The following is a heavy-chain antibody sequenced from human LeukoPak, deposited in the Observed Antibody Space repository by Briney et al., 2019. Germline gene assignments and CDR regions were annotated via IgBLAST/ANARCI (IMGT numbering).Heavy chain of an antibody. V-gene: IGHV4-4*02. CDR1: GVSISSSNW. CDR3: ATLYCSGGSCYAGWFDP. J-gene: IGHJ5*02. D-gene: IGHD2-15*01. CDR2: IYHSGST. Sequence: TSETLSLTCAVSGVSISSSNWWSGVRQPPGEGLGWIGEIYHSGSTNYNPSLKSRVTISVDKSKNQFSLKLSSVTAADTAVYYCATLYCSGGSCYAGWFDPWGQGTLVTVSS.